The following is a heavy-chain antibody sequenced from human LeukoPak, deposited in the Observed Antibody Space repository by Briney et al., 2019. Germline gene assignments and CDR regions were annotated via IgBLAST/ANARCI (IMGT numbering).Heavy chain of an antibody. Sequence: GGSLRLSCAGSGFALKSYSLTWVRQAPGKGLEWVSSISSTSAYIHYADSVKGRFTISRDNVDNVVYLEMNSLGAEDTATYYCARVAVSGPTGWFDSWGQGTLVIVPS. CDR1: GFALKSYS. CDR3: ARVAVSGPTGWFDS. V-gene: IGHV3-21*01. J-gene: IGHJ5*01. CDR2: ISSTSAYI. D-gene: IGHD2-8*02.